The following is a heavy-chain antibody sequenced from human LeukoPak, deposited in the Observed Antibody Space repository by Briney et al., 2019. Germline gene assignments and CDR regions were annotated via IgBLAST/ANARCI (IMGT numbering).Heavy chain of an antibody. Sequence: GGALRHSCAASGFTFSSYEMNSVHQAQGKGLEWVSYISSSGSTIYYADSVKGRFTISRDNAKNSLYLRMNRLRAEDTAVYYCARDLGGAPDYWGQGTLATVSS. J-gene: IGHJ4*02. D-gene: IGHD3-16*01. V-gene: IGHV3-48*03. CDR1: GFTFSSYE. CDR3: ARDLGGAPDY. CDR2: ISSSGSTI.